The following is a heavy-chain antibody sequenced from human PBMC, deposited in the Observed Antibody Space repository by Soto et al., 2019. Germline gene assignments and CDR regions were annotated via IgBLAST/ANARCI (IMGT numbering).Heavy chain of an antibody. J-gene: IGHJ4*02. CDR3: AKWVVSGSGLGY. CDR2: IKQDGSEK. Sequence: GGSLRLSCAASGFTFTTYWMSWVRQAPGKGLEWVANIKQDGSEKHYVDSVKGRFTLSRDNAKNSLYLQMNSLRAEDTAVYYCAKWVVSGSGLGYWGQGTLVTVSS. CDR1: GFTFTTYW. D-gene: IGHD6-19*01. V-gene: IGHV3-7*01.